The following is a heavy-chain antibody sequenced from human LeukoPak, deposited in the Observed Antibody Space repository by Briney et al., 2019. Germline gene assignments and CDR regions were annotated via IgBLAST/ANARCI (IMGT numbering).Heavy chain of an antibody. CDR2: IYPCDSDT. Sequence: ECLKISCNRSGYSFTRYWIRWVLQMPGKGLGCMAIIYPCDSDTSYSPSFQGQVPISADKSISTAYLQWRSLKASDTAMYYCARVMVRGAFNWFDPWGQGTLVTVSS. V-gene: IGHV5-51*01. D-gene: IGHD3-10*01. CDR3: ARVMVRGAFNWFDP. CDR1: GYSFTRYW. J-gene: IGHJ5*02.